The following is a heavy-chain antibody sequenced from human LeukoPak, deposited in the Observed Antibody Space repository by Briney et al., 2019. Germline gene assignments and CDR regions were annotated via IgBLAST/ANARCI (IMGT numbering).Heavy chain of an antibody. Sequence: GRSLRLSCAASGFTFDDYGMHWVRQAPGKGLEWVSSISWNSGSIGYADSVKGRFTISRDNAKNSLYLQMNSLRPEDTALYYCAKDRVQVGYYYGMDVWGRGTTVTVSS. CDR3: AKDRVQVGYYYGMDV. J-gene: IGHJ6*02. V-gene: IGHV3-9*01. CDR2: ISWNSGSI. CDR1: GFTFDDYG. D-gene: IGHD2-2*01.